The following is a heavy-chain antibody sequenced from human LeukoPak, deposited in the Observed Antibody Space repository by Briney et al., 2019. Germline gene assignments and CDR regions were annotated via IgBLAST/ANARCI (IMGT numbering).Heavy chain of an antibody. V-gene: IGHV4-59*01. Sequence: SETLSLTCTVSGGSISSYYWSWIRQPPGKGLEWIGCIYYSGSTNYNPSLKSRVTISVDTSRKQFSLKLRSVSAADTAVYYCARDRGRATWFDPRGQGTVVTVSS. CDR3: ARDRGRATWFDP. CDR2: IYYSGST. CDR1: GGSISSYY. J-gene: IGHJ5*02.